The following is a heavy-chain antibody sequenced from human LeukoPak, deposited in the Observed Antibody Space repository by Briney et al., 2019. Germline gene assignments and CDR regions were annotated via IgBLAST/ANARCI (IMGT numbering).Heavy chain of an antibody. D-gene: IGHD6-13*01. Sequence: SETLSLTCSGSGSSISRGNYWGWIRQPPGKGLEWLGSMSHGGSSDYNPSLKSRVTILLDTSKNHFSLKLTSVTAADTAMYYCARGMQLLVRDAFDVWGLGTMVTVSS. V-gene: IGHV4-38-2*02. CDR1: GSSISRGNY. CDR3: ARGMQLLVRDAFDV. J-gene: IGHJ3*01. CDR2: MSHGGSS.